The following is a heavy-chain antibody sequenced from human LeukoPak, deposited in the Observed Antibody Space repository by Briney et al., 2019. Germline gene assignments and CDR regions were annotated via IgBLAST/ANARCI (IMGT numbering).Heavy chain of an antibody. D-gene: IGHD7-27*01. CDR2: IDSDGSRR. Sequence: GGSLRLSCAASGFTLSRYWMHWVRQAPGKGLVWVSRIDSDGSRRSYADSVKGRFTVSRDNSKNTLSLQMNSLRAEDTAVYYCAKDGGLWVSAHWGDSWGRGTLVTVSS. V-gene: IGHV3-74*01. CDR1: GFTLSRYW. J-gene: IGHJ4*02. CDR3: AKDGGLWVSAHWGDS.